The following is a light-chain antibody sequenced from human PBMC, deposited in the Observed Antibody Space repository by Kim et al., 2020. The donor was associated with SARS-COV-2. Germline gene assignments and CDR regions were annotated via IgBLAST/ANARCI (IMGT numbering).Light chain of an antibody. CDR2: DVT. J-gene: IGLJ1*01. V-gene: IGLV2-14*03. CDR3: SSYATTVPLV. CDR1: SSDVGGYNY. Sequence: QSALTQPASVSGSPGQSITLSCTGTSSDVGGYNYVSWHQQHTGKAPRLLIYDVTNRPSGVSDRFSGSKSGNTASLTISGLLAEDEADYYCSSYATTVPLVFGTGTKVTVL.